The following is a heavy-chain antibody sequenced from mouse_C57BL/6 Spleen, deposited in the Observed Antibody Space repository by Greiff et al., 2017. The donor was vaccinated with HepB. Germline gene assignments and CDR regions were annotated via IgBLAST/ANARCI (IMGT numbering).Heavy chain of an antibody. J-gene: IGHJ1*03. CDR3: ARYGSSYDWYFDV. CDR1: GYTFTSYW. Sequence: QVQLQQSGAELVKPGASVKMSCKASGYTFTSYWITWVKQRPGQGLEWIGDIYPGSGSTNYNGKFKGKATLTADKSSSTAYMQLSSLTSEDSAVYFCARYGSSYDWYFDVWGTGTTVTVSS. V-gene: IGHV1-55*01. D-gene: IGHD1-1*01. CDR2: IYPGSGST.